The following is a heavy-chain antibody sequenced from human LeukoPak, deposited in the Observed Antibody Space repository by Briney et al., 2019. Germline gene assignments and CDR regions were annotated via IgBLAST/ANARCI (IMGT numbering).Heavy chain of an antibody. Sequence: SETLSLTCTVSGGSISSSNYFWGWIRQPPGKGLEWIGSIYYSGSTYSNPSLKSRVTISVDTSKNQFSLKLSSVTAADTAVYYCASQKDGYSFDYWGQGTLVTASS. V-gene: IGHV4-39*01. CDR2: IYYSGST. CDR1: GGSISSSNYF. CDR3: ASQKDGYSFDY. J-gene: IGHJ4*02. D-gene: IGHD5-24*01.